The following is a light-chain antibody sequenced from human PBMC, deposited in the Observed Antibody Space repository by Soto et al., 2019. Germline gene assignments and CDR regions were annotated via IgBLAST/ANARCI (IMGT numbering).Light chain of an antibody. V-gene: IGKV4-1*01. Sequence: DIVMTQSPDSLAVSLGERATINCKSSQSVLYSSTDKNYLAWYQQKPGQPPNLLIYWASTRESGVPDRFSGSGSGTDFALTISRLQAEDVAVYYCQQYYSPPWTFGQGTKVEIK. CDR3: QQYYSPPWT. CDR1: QSVLYSSTDKNY. J-gene: IGKJ1*01. CDR2: WAS.